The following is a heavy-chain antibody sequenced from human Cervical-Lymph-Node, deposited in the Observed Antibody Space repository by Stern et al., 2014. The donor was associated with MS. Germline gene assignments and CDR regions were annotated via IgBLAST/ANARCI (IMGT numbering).Heavy chain of an antibody. Sequence: MQLVESGPGLVKPSQTLSLTCTVSGVSITSSSFYWTWIRQPAGKGLEWIGRIYVRGHTDYNPSLKGRVTMSLDASKNQFSLELTSVTADDTAVYYCARQAGYYDNSAYYNYWGQGTLVTVSS. CDR3: ARQAGYYDNSAYYNY. V-gene: IGHV4-61*02. J-gene: IGHJ4*02. D-gene: IGHD3-22*01. CDR2: IYVRGHT. CDR1: GVSITSSSFY.